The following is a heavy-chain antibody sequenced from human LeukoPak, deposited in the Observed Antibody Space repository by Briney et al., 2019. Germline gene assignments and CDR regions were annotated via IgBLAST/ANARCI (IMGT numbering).Heavy chain of an antibody. CDR2: TNPNNGNT. V-gene: IGHV1-8*01. CDR3: ASGGGYTFGYVSYPMDV. Sequence: ASVKVSCKASGYTFTSYDINRVRQAPGQGLEWMGWTNPNNGNTYYAQRFQGRVIMTRNTSISTAYMELSSLRSEDTAVYYYASGGGYTFGYVSYPMDVWGQGTTVTVSS. J-gene: IGHJ6*02. CDR1: GYTFTSYD. D-gene: IGHD5-18*01.